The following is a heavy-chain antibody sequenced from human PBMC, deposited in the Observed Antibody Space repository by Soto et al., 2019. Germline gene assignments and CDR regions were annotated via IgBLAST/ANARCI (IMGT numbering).Heavy chain of an antibody. CDR2: ISWNSGTI. V-gene: IGHV3-9*01. D-gene: IGHD6-25*01. Sequence: EVQLVESGGGLVQPGRSLRLSCAASGFTFDDNAMHWVRQSPGKGLEWVSGISWNSGTIAYADSVKGRFTISRDNAKNSLYPQMNSLRAEDTALYYCARDMYFITAAGGGIDDWGQGTLVTVSS. CDR3: ARDMYFITAAGGGIDD. CDR1: GFTFDDNA. J-gene: IGHJ4*02.